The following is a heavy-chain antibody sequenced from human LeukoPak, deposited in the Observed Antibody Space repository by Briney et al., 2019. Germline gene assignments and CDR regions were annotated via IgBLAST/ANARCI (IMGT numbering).Heavy chain of an antibody. CDR1: GYTFTSYG. V-gene: IGHV1-18*01. CDR3: ARDIHYCGGDCRYFDY. Sequence: ASVKVSCKASGYTFTSYGISWVRQAPGQGLEWMGWISAYNGNTNYAQKFQGRVTMTRDTSISTAYMELSGLRSDDTAVYYCARDIHYCGGDCRYFDYWGQGTLVTVSS. D-gene: IGHD2-21*02. CDR2: ISAYNGNT. J-gene: IGHJ4*02.